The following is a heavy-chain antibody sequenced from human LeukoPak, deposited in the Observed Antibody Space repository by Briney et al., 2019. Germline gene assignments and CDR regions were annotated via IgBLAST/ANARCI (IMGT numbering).Heavy chain of an antibody. CDR3: AREGGFYRPLDY. J-gene: IGHJ4*02. Sequence: SQTLSLTCTVSGGSISTGGYYWGWVRQPPGKGLEWIGEVHLDGRTNYNPSLKSRLVMSADLPENHISLKLTSVTAADTAVYYCAREGGFYRPLDYSGQGTLVTVSS. CDR1: GGSISTGGYY. CDR2: VHLDGRT. V-gene: IGHV4-30-2*01. D-gene: IGHD6-25*01.